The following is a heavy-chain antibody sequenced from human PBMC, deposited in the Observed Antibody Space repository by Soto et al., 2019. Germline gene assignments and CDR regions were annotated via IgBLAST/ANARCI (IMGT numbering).Heavy chain of an antibody. CDR3: AISFSPELLRDY. J-gene: IGHJ4*02. D-gene: IGHD2-15*01. CDR2: IIPIFGTA. CDR1: GGTFSSYA. V-gene: IGHV1-69*13. Sequence: SVKVSCKASGGTFSSYAISWVRQAPGQGLEWMGGIIPIFGTANYAQKFQGRVTITADESTSTAYMELSSLRSEDAAVYYCAISFSPELLRDYWGQGTLVTVSS.